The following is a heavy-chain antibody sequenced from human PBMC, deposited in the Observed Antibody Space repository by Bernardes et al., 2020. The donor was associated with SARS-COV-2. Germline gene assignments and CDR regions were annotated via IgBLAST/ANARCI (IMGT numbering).Heavy chain of an antibody. J-gene: IGHJ4*02. D-gene: IGHD4-17*01. CDR1: GFTFSGYA. CDR3: AKEGMTKVTTQVDF. CDR2: ISGSGVNT. Sequence: GGSLRLSCAASGFTFSGYAMSWVRQAPGKGLEWVAAISGSGVNTYYSDSVKGRFTISRDNSKNTLYLQMSGLRAEDTAVYYCAKEGMTKVTTQVDFWGQGTLVTVSS. V-gene: IGHV3-23*01.